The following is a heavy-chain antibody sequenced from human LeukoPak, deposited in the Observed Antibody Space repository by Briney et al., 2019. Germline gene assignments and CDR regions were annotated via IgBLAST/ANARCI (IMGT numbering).Heavy chain of an antibody. Sequence: PSGTLSLTCAVSGGSISSSNWWSWVRQPPGKGLEWIGEIYHSGSTNYNPSLKSRVTISVDKSKNQFSLKLSSVTAADTAVYYCARSFYRNHYYFDYWGQGTLVTVSS. CDR1: GGSISSSNW. V-gene: IGHV4-4*02. CDR2: IYHSGST. CDR3: ARSFYRNHYYFDY. D-gene: IGHD3-16*02. J-gene: IGHJ4*02.